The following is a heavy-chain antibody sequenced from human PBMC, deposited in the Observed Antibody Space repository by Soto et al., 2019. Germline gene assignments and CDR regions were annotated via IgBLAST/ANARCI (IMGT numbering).Heavy chain of an antibody. Sequence: SETLSLTCLVSGGSIINGNYSWTWIRQPPGKALEWIVYIYHSGSTYYNPSLRSRVTLSVDRSKNQFSLNMKSMTAADTAVYYCASRFVDSATGYFDRWGQGTLVTSP. CDR1: GGSIINGNYS. CDR2: IYHSGST. D-gene: IGHD5-12*01. CDR3: ASRFVDSATGYFDR. J-gene: IGHJ4*02. V-gene: IGHV4-30-2*01.